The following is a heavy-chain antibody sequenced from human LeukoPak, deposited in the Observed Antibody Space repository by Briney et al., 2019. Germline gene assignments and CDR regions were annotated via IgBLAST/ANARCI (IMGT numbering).Heavy chain of an antibody. CDR3: AKRGSGWYEDYYYYMDV. J-gene: IGHJ6*03. CDR2: INSDGSST. Sequence: GGSLRLSCAASGFTFSSYWMHWVRQAPGEGLVWVSRINSDGSSTSYADSVKGRFTISRDNAKNTLYLQMNSLRAEDTAVYYCAKRGSGWYEDYYYYMDVWGKGTTVTISS. D-gene: IGHD6-19*01. CDR1: GFTFSSYW. V-gene: IGHV3-74*01.